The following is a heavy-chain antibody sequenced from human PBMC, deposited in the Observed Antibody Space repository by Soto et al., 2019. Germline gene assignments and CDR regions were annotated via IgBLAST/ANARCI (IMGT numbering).Heavy chain of an antibody. Sequence: VCSKACGDSIASRSRIWPRKAPGQGLEWMGWISAYNGNTNYAQKLQGRVTMTTDTSTSTAYMELRSLRSDDTAVYYCAREETLTENLDYWCQGPLVNSPQ. J-gene: IGHJ4*02. D-gene: IGHD3-16*01. CDR2: ISAYNGNT. CDR1: GDSIASRS. V-gene: IGHV1-18*01. CDR3: AREETLTENLDY.